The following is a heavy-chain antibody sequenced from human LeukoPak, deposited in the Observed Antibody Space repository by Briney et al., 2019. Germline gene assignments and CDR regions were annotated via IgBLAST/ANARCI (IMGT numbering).Heavy chain of an antibody. Sequence: SETLSLTCAVYGGSFSGYYWSWIRQPPGKGLEWIGEINHSGSTNYNPSLKSRVTISVGTSKNQFSLKLSSVTAADTAVYYCARHNFFYYGSGSYYNVLPGSYMDVWGKGTTVTISS. CDR1: GGSFSGYY. J-gene: IGHJ6*03. CDR2: INHSGST. D-gene: IGHD3-10*01. CDR3: ARHNFFYYGSGSYYNVLPGSYMDV. V-gene: IGHV4-34*01.